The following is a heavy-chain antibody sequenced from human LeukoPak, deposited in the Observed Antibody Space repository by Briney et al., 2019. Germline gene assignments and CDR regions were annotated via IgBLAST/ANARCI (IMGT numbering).Heavy chain of an antibody. CDR3: ARDPGRWLQFYYFDY. D-gene: IGHD5-24*01. V-gene: IGHV4-34*01. J-gene: IGHJ4*02. CDR1: GGSFSGFY. Sequence: SETLSLTCAVYGGSFSGFYWSWIRQPPGKGLEWIGQINHSGSTNYNPSLKSRVTISVDTSKNQFSLKLSSVTAADTAVYYCARDPGRWLQFYYFDYWGQGTLVTVSS. CDR2: INHSGST.